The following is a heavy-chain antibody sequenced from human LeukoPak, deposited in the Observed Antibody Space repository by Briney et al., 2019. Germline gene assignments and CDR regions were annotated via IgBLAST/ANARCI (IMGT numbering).Heavy chain of an antibody. V-gene: IGHV1-2*02. Sequence: GASVKVSCKASGYTFTGYYMHWVRQAPGQGLEWMGWINPNSGGTNYAQKFQGRVTMTRDTSISTAYMELSRLRSDDTAVYYCAKSGYSYGRDYYYYYMDVWGKGTTVTVSS. D-gene: IGHD5-18*01. J-gene: IGHJ6*03. CDR2: INPNSGGT. CDR1: GYTFTGYY. CDR3: AKSGYSYGRDYYYYYMDV.